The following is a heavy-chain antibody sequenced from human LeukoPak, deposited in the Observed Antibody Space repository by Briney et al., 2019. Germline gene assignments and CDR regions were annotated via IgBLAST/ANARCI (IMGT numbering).Heavy chain of an antibody. V-gene: IGHV3-21*01. Sequence: GGSLRLSCVASGFTFSRFEMNWVRQAPGKGLEWVSSISNIGSYIYYADSLRGRFTISRDNDKNSLYLQMNSLRAEDTAVYYCARDFSGSGFDYWGQGTLVTVSS. D-gene: IGHD3-10*01. CDR2: ISNIGSYI. J-gene: IGHJ4*02. CDR1: GFTFSRFE. CDR3: ARDFSGSGFDY.